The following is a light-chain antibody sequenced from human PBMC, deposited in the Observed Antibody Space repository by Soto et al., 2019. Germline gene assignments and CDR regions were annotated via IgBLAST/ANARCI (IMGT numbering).Light chain of an antibody. V-gene: IGKV3-20*01. CDR2: GAS. CDR1: QSVSSRY. Sequence: EIVLTQSPGTLSLSPGERATLSCRASQSVSSRYLAWYQQKPGQAPRLLIYGASSRATGSPDRFSGSGSGTDFTLTISRLDPEDFAVYYCQQYGTSPPITFGQGTRLESK. CDR3: QQYGTSPPIT. J-gene: IGKJ5*01.